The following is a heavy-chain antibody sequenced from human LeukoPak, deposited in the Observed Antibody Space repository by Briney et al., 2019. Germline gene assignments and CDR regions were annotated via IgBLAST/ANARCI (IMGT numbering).Heavy chain of an antibody. J-gene: IGHJ3*02. V-gene: IGHV4-30-2*01. CDR3: ARAKGDSSGYDRSGLGGRRGAFDI. CDR1: GGSISSGGYS. CDR2: IYHSGST. Sequence: SETLSLTCAVSGGSISSGGYSWSWIRQPPGKGLEWIGYIYHSGSTYYNPSLKSRVTISVDRSKNQFSLKLSSVTAADTAVYYCARAKGDSSGYDRSGLGGRRGAFDIWGQGTMVTVSS. D-gene: IGHD3-22*01.